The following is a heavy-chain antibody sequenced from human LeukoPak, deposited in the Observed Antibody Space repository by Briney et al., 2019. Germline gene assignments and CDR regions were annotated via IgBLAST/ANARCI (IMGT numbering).Heavy chain of an antibody. CDR3: ARGFSSLFDY. V-gene: IGHV3-21*01. D-gene: IGHD6-13*01. CDR2: ISSSSSYI. CDR1: GFNFSSYS. Sequence: PGGSLRLSCAASGFNFSSYSMNWVRQAPGKGLEWVSSISSSSSYIYYADSVKGRFTISRDNAKNSLYLQMNSLRAEDTAVYYCARGFSSLFDYWGQGTLVTVSS. J-gene: IGHJ4*02.